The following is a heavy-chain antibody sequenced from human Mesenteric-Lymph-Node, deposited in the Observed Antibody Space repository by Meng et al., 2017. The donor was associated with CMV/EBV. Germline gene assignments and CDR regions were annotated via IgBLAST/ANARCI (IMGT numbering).Heavy chain of an antibody. CDR1: GGIFSSYS. Sequence: SVKVSCKAPGGIFSSYSISWVRQAPGQGLEWMGGIIPVFGAENYAQKFQGRVTMTRDTSTSTVYMELSSLRSEDTAVYYCARVGRNGYNYGSDYWGQGTLVTVSS. V-gene: IGHV1-69*05. J-gene: IGHJ4*02. CDR2: IIPVFGAE. CDR3: ARVGRNGYNYGSDY. D-gene: IGHD5-24*01.